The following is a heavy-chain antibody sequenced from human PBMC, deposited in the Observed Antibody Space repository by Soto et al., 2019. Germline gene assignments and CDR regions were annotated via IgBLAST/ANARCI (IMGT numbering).Heavy chain of an antibody. J-gene: IGHJ6*02. V-gene: IGHV1-18*04. CDR3: ARDPGCIVGEPRCGMDV. D-gene: IGHD1-26*01. CDR2: ISAYNGNT. CDR1: GYTFTSYG. Sequence: QVQLVQSGAEVKKPGASVKVSCKASGYTFTSYGISWVRQAPGQGLEWMGWISAYNGNTNYAQKLQGRVTMTTDTTTSTAYMELRSLRSDDTAVYYCARDPGCIVGEPRCGMDVWGQGTTVTVSS.